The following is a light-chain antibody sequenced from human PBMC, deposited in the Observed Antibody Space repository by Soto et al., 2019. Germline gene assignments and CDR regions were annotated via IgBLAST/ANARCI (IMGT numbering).Light chain of an antibody. CDR1: QHVSRT. Sequence: EIVMTQSPATLSVSPGERATLSCRASQHVSRTFAWYRQKPGQAPTLVIYGASTRATGIPARFSGSGSGTEFNLTISSLQSEDFAIYYCQQYNNWPYTFGQGTKLEIK. CDR3: QQYNNWPYT. CDR2: GAS. J-gene: IGKJ2*01. V-gene: IGKV3-15*01.